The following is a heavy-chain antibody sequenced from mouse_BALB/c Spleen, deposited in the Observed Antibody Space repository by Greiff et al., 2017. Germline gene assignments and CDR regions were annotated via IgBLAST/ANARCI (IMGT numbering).Heavy chain of an antibody. Sequence: EVQLVESGGGLVQPGGSLKLSCAASGFTFSSYTMSWVRQTPEKRLEWVAYISNGGGSTYYPDTVKGRFTISRDNAKNTLYLQMSSLKSEDTAMYYCASYYGYAMDYWGQGTSVTVSS. V-gene: IGHV5-12-2*01. J-gene: IGHJ4*01. CDR2: ISNGGGST. D-gene: IGHD1-1*01. CDR1: GFTFSSYT. CDR3: ASYYGYAMDY.